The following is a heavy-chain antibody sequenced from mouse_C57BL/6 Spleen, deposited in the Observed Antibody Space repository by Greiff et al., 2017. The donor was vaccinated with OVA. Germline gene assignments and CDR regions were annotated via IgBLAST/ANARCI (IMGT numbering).Heavy chain of an antibody. V-gene: IGHV1-22*01. Sequence: VQLKESGPELVKPGASVKMSCKASGYTFTDYNMHWVKQSHGKSLEWIGYINPNNGGTSYNQKFKGKATLTVNKSSSTAYMELRSLTSEDSAVYYCARSALGSYFDYWGQGTTLTVSS. CDR3: ARSALGSYFDY. CDR2: INPNNGGT. D-gene: IGHD3-3*01. CDR1: GYTFTDYN. J-gene: IGHJ2*01.